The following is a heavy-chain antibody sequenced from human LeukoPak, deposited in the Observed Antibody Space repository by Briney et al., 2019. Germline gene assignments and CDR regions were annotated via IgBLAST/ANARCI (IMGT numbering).Heavy chain of an antibody. J-gene: IGHJ3*02. Sequence: SETVSLTCTLSVGSISSYYWRWIRQPAGKGLVWIGRIYTSGSTNYNPSLKSRVTRSVDTSKNQFSLKLSSVTAADTAVYYCAREGRRVAGNSRAFDIWGQGTMVAVSS. CDR3: AREGRRVAGNSRAFDI. D-gene: IGHD6-19*01. V-gene: IGHV4-4*07. CDR1: VGSISSYY. CDR2: IYTSGST.